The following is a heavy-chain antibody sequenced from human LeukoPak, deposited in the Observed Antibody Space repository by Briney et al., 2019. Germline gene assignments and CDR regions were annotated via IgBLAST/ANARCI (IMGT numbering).Heavy chain of an antibody. J-gene: IGHJ4*02. V-gene: IGHV3-23*01. CDR1: GFTLSSYA. Sequence: GGSLRLSCAASGFTLSSYAMSWVRQAPGKGLEWVSAISGSGGSTYYADSVKGRFTISRDNSKNTLYLQMNSLRAEDAAVYYCAKAPVSYDSSGYYFDYWGQGTLVTVSS. CDR3: AKAPVSYDSSGYYFDY. CDR2: ISGSGGST. D-gene: IGHD3-22*01.